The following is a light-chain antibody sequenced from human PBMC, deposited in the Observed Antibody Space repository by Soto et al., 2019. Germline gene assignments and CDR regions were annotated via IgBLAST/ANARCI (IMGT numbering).Light chain of an antibody. Sequence: EIMMTQSPATLSVSPGESATLSCRASQSVRNNLAWYQHKPGQAPRLLIYYASTRATGIPARFSGSGSGTEFTLTISSLQSEYFALYYCQQYNDWPPITFGKGTRLEIK. CDR3: QQYNDWPPIT. CDR2: YAS. J-gene: IGKJ5*01. V-gene: IGKV3-15*01. CDR1: QSVRNN.